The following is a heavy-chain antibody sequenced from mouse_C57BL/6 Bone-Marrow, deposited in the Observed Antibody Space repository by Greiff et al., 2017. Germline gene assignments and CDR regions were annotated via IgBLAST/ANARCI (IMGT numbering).Heavy chain of an antibody. CDR3: ARGGIDYYGEVYYAMDY. V-gene: IGHV1-64*01. D-gene: IGHD1-2*01. J-gene: IGHJ4*01. CDR1: GYTFTSYW. Sequence: QVQLQQPGAELVKPGASVKLSCKASGYTFTSYWMHWVKQRPGQGLEWIGMIHPNSGSTNYTEKFKSKATLTVDKSSSTAYMQLSSLTSEDSAVYYCARGGIDYYGEVYYAMDYWGQGTSVTVSS. CDR2: IHPNSGST.